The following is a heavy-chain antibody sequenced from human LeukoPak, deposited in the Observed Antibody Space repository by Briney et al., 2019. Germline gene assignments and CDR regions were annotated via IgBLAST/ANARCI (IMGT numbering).Heavy chain of an antibody. D-gene: IGHD5-18*01. CDR2: ISGSGGST. Sequence: PGGSLRLSCAASGFTFSNYAMSWVRQAPGKGLEWVSVISGSGGSTNFADSVKGRFTSSRDNSKNTLYLQMHSLGVEDTAVYYCAQGRLGYSYGAFDHWGQGTLVTVSS. CDR1: GFTFSNYA. V-gene: IGHV3-23*01. J-gene: IGHJ4*02. CDR3: AQGRLGYSYGAFDH.